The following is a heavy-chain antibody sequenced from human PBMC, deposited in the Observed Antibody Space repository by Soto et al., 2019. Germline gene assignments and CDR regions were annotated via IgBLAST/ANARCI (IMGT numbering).Heavy chain of an antibody. CDR2: ISIRGGDE. CDR1: GFTFSSYA. CDR3: ARGTIVARQHFDY. Sequence: QVQLVESEGSVVQPGKSLRVTCAASGFTFSSYAMRWARQAPGKGLEWVTVISIRGGDEYYAESVRGRFTISRDDSKNTLYLQMDSLRVEDTAVYYCARGTIVARQHFDYWGQGTLVTVSS. V-gene: IGHV3-30*03. J-gene: IGHJ4*02. D-gene: IGHD6-6*01.